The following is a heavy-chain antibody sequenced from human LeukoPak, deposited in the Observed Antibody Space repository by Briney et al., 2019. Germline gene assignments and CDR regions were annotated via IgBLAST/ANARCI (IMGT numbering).Heavy chain of an antibody. D-gene: IGHD4-11*01. CDR3: AGHPDYSNYGSPPY. CDR2: IYYSGST. J-gene: IGHJ4*02. Sequence: SETLSLTCTVSGGSISSGGYYWCWIRQHPGKGLEWIGYIYYSGSTYYNPSLKSRVTISVDTSKNQFSLKLSSVTAADTAVYYCAGHPDYSNYGSPPYWGQGTLVTVSS. CDR1: GGSISSGGYY. V-gene: IGHV4-31*03.